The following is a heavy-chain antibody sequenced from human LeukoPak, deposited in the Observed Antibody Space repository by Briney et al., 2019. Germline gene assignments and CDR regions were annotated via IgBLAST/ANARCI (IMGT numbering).Heavy chain of an antibody. J-gene: IGHJ5*02. CDR3: ATTRGIAAAGIGDWFDP. CDR1: GFTFSSYA. CDR2: ISGSGGST. D-gene: IGHD6-13*01. Sequence: PGGSLRLSCAASGFTFSSYAMSWVRQAPGKGLEWVSAISGSGGSTYYADSVKGRFTISRDNSKNTLYLRMNSLRAEDTAVYYCATTRGIAAAGIGDWFDPWGQGTLVTVSS. V-gene: IGHV3-23*01.